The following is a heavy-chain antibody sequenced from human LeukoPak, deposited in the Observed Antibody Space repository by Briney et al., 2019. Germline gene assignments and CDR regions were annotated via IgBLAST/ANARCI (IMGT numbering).Heavy chain of an antibody. Sequence: PGESLKISCRGSGYSFTNYWIGWVRQVPGKGLEWMGIIYPGDSDTRYSPYFQGKVTISADKSISTAYLQWSGLKASDTATYYCATRYSSGWYDAFHIWGQGTMVTVSS. D-gene: IGHD6-19*01. V-gene: IGHV5-51*01. CDR2: IYPGDSDT. J-gene: IGHJ3*02. CDR3: ATRYSSGWYDAFHI. CDR1: GYSFTNYW.